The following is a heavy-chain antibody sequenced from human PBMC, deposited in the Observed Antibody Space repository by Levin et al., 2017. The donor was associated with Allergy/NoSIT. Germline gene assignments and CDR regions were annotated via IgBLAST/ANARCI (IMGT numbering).Heavy chain of an antibody. D-gene: IGHD6-13*01. Sequence: GESLKISCAVSGFTFTSYSMNWVRQAPGKGLEWVSSISSSSSYIYYADSVKGRFTISRDNAKNSLYLQMSSLRAEDTAVYYCARDQAAAGRGWFDPWGQGTLVTVSS. CDR3: ARDQAAAGRGWFDP. CDR2: ISSSSSYI. CDR1: GFTFTSYS. J-gene: IGHJ5*02. V-gene: IGHV3-21*01.